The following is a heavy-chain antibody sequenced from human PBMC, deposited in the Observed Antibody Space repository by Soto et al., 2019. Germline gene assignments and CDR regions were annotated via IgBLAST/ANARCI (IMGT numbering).Heavy chain of an antibody. J-gene: IGHJ4*02. Sequence: PGESLKISCKGSGYTFTSYWIDWVRQMPGEGLGWMGVIYPSDSDIRYSPSFQGKVTISADKSITTAYLQWSSLKAADTAMYYCVRSGTSSGRFSDYWGQGTLVTVSS. D-gene: IGHD2-15*01. CDR3: VRSGTSSGRFSDY. CDR2: IYPSDSDI. V-gene: IGHV5-51*01. CDR1: GYTFTSYW.